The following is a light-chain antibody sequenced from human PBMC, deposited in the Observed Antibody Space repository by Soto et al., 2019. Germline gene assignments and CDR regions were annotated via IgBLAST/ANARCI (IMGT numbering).Light chain of an antibody. CDR1: QNLSRYF. V-gene: IGKV3-20*01. CDR2: GAS. J-gene: IGKJ5*01. Sequence: IVRTQSPATLSVSPGERATLSCRASQNLSRYFLAWYQHKPGQAPRLLISGASRRATGIPDRFSGSGSGTDFTLTISGLEPEDSAVYYCQQFDDSVTFGQGTRLEIK. CDR3: QQFDDSVT.